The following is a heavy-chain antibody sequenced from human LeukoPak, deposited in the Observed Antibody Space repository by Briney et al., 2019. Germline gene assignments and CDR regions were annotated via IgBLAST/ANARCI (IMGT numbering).Heavy chain of an antibody. D-gene: IGHD4-11*01. CDR1: GLAFSNYG. J-gene: IGHJ4*02. CDR2: ISVSGGDT. Sequence: GGSLRLSCAASGLAFSNYGASWVRQAPGKGLEWVSSISVSGGDTCYADSVKGRFTVSRDNSKNTLYLQMNSLRADDTAVYYCAIKQFYFENWGQGTLVTVSS. CDR3: AIKQFYFEN. V-gene: IGHV3-23*01.